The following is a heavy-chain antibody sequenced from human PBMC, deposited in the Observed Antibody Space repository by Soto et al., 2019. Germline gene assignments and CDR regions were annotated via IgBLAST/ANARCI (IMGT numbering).Heavy chain of an antibody. CDR3: ARLPISDSSGYRSGGYFDY. V-gene: IGHV4-39*01. Sequence: QLQLQESGPGLVKPSETLSLTCTVSGGSISSSSYYWGWIRQPPGKGLEWIGSIYYSGSTYYNPSPKSRVTISVDTSNTPFSLKLSSVTAADTAVYYCARLPISDSSGYRSGGYFDYWGQGTLVTVSS. CDR2: IYYSGST. CDR1: GGSISSSSYY. D-gene: IGHD3-22*01. J-gene: IGHJ4*02.